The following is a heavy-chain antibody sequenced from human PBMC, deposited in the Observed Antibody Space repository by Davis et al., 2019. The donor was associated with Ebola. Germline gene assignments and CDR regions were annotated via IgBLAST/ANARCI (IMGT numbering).Heavy chain of an antibody. CDR2: ISYDGSNK. CDR1: GFTFSSYG. V-gene: IGHV3-30*18. D-gene: IGHD4-11*01. J-gene: IGHJ4*02. Sequence: PGGSLRLSCAASGFTFSSYGMHWVRQAPGKGLEWVAVISYDGSNKYYADSVKGRFTISRDNSKNTLYLQMNSLRAEDTAVYYCANIPEDYSNYGPFDYWGQGTLVTVSS. CDR3: ANIPEDYSNYGPFDY.